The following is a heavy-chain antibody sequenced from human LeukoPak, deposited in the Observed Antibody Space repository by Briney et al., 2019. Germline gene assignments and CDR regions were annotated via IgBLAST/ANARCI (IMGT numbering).Heavy chain of an antibody. D-gene: IGHD6-13*01. V-gene: IGHV3-23*01. CDR3: ARVTAAAGYDTFDY. J-gene: IGHJ4*02. Sequence: GGSLRLSCAASGFTFSNSAMNWVRQAPGKGLEVISHISRVSDNIFYADSVKGRFTISRDNSKNTLYLQMNSLRAEDTAVYYCARVTAAAGYDTFDYWGQGTLVTVSS. CDR1: GFTFSNSA. CDR2: ISRVSDNI.